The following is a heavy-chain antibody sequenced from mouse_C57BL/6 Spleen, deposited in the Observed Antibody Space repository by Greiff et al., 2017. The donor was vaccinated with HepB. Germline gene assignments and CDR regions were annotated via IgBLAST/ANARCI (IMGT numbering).Heavy chain of an antibody. D-gene: IGHD1-1*01. CDR3: ARSDTTVVAGAMDY. Sequence: VQLKQSVAELVRPGASVKLSCTASGFNIKNTYMHWVKQRPEQGLEWIGRIDPANGNTKYAPKFQGKATITADTSSNTAYLPLSSLTSGDTAIYYWARSDTTVVAGAMDYWGQGTSVTVSS. J-gene: IGHJ4*01. CDR1: GFNIKNTY. V-gene: IGHV14-3*01. CDR2: IDPANGNT.